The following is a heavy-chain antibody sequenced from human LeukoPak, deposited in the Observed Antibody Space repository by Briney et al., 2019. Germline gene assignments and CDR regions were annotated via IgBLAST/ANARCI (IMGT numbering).Heavy chain of an antibody. CDR1: GYTFTGYY. CDR3: ARPYCNGTSCYTSNWFDP. V-gene: IGHV1-2*02. D-gene: IGHD2/OR15-2a*01. J-gene: IGHJ5*02. Sequence: ASVKVSCKASGYTFTGYYIHWVRQAPGQGPEWMGWINPNSGGTFYAQKFQGRVTMTRDTPINTAYMELSRLTSDDTAVYYCARPYCNGTSCYTSNWFDPWGQRTLVTVSS. CDR2: INPNSGGT.